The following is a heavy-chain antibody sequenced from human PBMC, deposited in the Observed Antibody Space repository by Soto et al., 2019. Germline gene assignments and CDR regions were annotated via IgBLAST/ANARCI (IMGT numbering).Heavy chain of an antibody. V-gene: IGHV3-66*01. CDR3: ARCSPPRGYTGYADY. Sequence: EVQLVESGGGLVQPGGSLRLSCAASGFTVTSNCLNWVRQAPGKGLEWVSVISVSGGTYYADSVKGRFTISRDNHENTLYLQMNSLRADDTAVYYCARCSPPRGYTGYADYWGQGTLVTVSS. CDR2: ISVSGGT. J-gene: IGHJ4*02. D-gene: IGHD5-12*01. CDR1: GFTVTSNC.